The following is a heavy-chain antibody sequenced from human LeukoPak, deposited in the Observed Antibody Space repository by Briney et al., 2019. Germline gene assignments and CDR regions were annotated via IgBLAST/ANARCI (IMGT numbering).Heavy chain of an antibody. J-gene: IGHJ4*02. CDR2: ISNDGSNK. Sequence: PGRSLRLSCASSGFTFSSYGMHWVRQAPGKGLEGVAVISNDGSNKYYADSVKGRFTISKDNSKNTLYLQMNSLRAEDTAVYYCAKDGGWSFDYWGQGTLVTVSS. V-gene: IGHV3-30*18. D-gene: IGHD6-19*01. CDR1: GFTFSSYG. CDR3: AKDGGWSFDY.